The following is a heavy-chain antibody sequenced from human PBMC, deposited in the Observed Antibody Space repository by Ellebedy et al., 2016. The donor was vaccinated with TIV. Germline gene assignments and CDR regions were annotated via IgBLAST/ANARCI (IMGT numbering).Heavy chain of an antibody. CDR3: AKSRNPYGQTEQYDS. J-gene: IGHJ4*02. Sequence: PGGSLRLSCAASGFTFSSYAMSWVRQAPGKGLEWVSAISGSGGSTYYADSVKGRFTISRDNSKNTLYMQMNSLRAEDTAVYYCAKSRNPYGQTEQYDSWGQGTLVTVSS. V-gene: IGHV3-23*01. CDR1: GFTFSSYA. D-gene: IGHD4-17*01. CDR2: ISGSGGST.